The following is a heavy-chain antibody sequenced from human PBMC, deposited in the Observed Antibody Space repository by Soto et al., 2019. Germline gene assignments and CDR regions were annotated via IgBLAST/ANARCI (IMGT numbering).Heavy chain of an antibody. D-gene: IGHD1-1*01. J-gene: IGHJ4*02. CDR3: AKWGSSNNLDN. CDR2: ISGTGDAT. Sequence: EVQLLESGGGLVQPGESLRLSCAVSGFTFNNYAMSWVRQAPGKGLEWVSIISGTGDATYYADSVKGRFTISRDNSKNTLYLLMNSLRAEDTAIYYCAKWGSSNNLDNWGQGTLVTVSS. CDR1: GFTFNNYA. V-gene: IGHV3-23*01.